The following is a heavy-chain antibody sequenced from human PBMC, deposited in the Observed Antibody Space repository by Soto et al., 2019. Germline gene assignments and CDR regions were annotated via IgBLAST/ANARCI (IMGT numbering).Heavy chain of an antibody. V-gene: IGHV3-74*01. CDR1: GFTFSNYW. Sequence: VVSLRLSCAASGFTFSNYWMHWVRQAPGKGLVWVSRINSDGRSTSYADSVKGRFTISRDNAKNTLYLQMNSLRAEDTAVYYCARAPGWFDPWGQGTLVTVSS. J-gene: IGHJ5*02. CDR3: ARAPGWFDP. CDR2: INSDGRST.